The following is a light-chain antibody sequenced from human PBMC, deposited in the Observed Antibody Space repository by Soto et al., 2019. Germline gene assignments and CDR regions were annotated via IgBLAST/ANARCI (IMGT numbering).Light chain of an antibody. CDR1: QSISSW. Sequence: DIPMTQSPSTLSASVGHRVTITCRASQSISSWLAWYQQKPGQAPKLLIYKASTLQSGVPSRFSGSGSGTEFTLAISSLQPDDSATYYCQQYNDNWTFGQGTKVEIK. V-gene: IGKV1-5*03. CDR2: KAS. CDR3: QQYNDNWT. J-gene: IGKJ1*01.